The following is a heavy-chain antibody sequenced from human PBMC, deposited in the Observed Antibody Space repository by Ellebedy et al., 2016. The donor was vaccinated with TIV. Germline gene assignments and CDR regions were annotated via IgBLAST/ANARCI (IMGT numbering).Heavy chain of an antibody. V-gene: IGHV4-4*02. J-gene: IGHJ4*02. CDR2: INHSGST. CDR1: GGSISSSNW. D-gene: IGHD3-10*01. CDR3: ARKWERYYYGSGSYTVALFDY. Sequence: GSLRLXCAVSGGSISSSNWWSWVRQPPGKGLEWIGEINHSGSTNYNPSLKSRVTISVDTSKNQFSLKLSSVTAADTAVYYCARKWERYYYGSGSYTVALFDYWGQGTLVTVSS.